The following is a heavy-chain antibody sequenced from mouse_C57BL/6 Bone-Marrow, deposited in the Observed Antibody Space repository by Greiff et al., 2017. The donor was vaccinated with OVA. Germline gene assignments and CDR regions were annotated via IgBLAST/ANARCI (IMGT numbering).Heavy chain of an antibody. CDR2: IYPGDGDT. CDR1: GYAFSSSW. V-gene: IGHV1-82*01. D-gene: IGHD2-5*01. J-gene: IGHJ2*01. Sequence: VQLQQSGPELVKPGASVKISCKASGYAFSSSWMNWVKQRPGKGLEWIGRIYPGDGDTNYNGKFKGKATLTADKSSSTAYMQLSSLTSEDSAVYFCARGSNPFDYWGQGTTLTVSS. CDR3: ARGSNPFDY.